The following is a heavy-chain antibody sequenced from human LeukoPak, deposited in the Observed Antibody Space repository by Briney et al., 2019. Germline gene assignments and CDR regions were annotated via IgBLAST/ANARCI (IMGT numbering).Heavy chain of an antibody. D-gene: IGHD4-23*01. Sequence: ASVKVSCKASGYTFTGYYMHCVRQAPGQGLEWMGWINPNSGGTNYAQKFQGRVTMTRDTSISTAYMELSRLRSDDTAVYYCARDLSNGGNSGFDYWGQGTLVTVSS. CDR3: ARDLSNGGNSGFDY. J-gene: IGHJ4*02. CDR1: GYTFTGYY. V-gene: IGHV1-2*02. CDR2: INPNSGGT.